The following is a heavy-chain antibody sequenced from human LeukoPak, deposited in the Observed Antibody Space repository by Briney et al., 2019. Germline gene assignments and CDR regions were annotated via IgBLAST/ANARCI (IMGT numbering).Heavy chain of an antibody. CDR1: GGSISSESSY. V-gene: IGHV4-39*01. Sequence: SETLSLTCTVSGGSISSESSYWDWIRQPPGEGLEWIGSIYYSGSTYYNPSLKSRVTISVDTSKHQSSLKLSSVTAADTAVYYCARHPSYYKIGGLDFWGRGTLVTVSS. J-gene: IGHJ2*01. CDR3: ARHPSYYKIGGLDF. D-gene: IGHD2-15*01. CDR2: IYYSGST.